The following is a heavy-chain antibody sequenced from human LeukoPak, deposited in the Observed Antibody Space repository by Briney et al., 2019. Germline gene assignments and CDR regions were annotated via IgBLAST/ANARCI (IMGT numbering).Heavy chain of an antibody. J-gene: IGHJ4*02. D-gene: IGHD3-16*01. CDR3: TKGPSPVLGGGSYFDY. CDR2: ISGSGTNT. CDR1: GFTFSSYA. Sequence: GGSLRLSCAASGFTFSSYAMSWVRQAPGKGLEWVSVISGSGTNTNFADSVKGRFTISRDNSKNTLYLQMNSLRAEDTAVYYCTKGPSPVLGGGSYFDYWGQGTLVTVSS. V-gene: IGHV3-23*01.